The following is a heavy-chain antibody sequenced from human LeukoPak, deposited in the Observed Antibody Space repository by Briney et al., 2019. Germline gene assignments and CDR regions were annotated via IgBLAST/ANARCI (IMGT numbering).Heavy chain of an antibody. V-gene: IGHV4-38-2*02. Sequence: SETLSLTCTVSGYSISSGYSWGWIRQPPGKGLEWIGNIYHSGSTYSNPSLKSRVTISLDTSKNQFSLKLSSVTAADTAVYYCARRVFYYDSSGYLRSNYFDYWGQGTLVTVSS. D-gene: IGHD3-22*01. CDR2: IYHSGST. CDR1: GYSISSGYS. J-gene: IGHJ4*02. CDR3: ARRVFYYDSSGYLRSNYFDY.